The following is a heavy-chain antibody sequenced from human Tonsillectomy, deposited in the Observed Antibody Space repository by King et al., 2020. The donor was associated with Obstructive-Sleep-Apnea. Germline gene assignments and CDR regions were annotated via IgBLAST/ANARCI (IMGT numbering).Heavy chain of an antibody. V-gene: IGHV3-30*02. CDR1: GFTFSSYG. CDR3: AKDRTVVVPAAMGFDY. CDR2: IRYDGSNK. J-gene: IGHJ4*02. Sequence: VQLVESGGGVVQPGRSLRLSCAASGFTFSSYGMHWVRQAPGKGLEWVAFIRYDGSNKYYADSVKGRFTISRDNSKNTLYLQMNSLRAEDTAVYYCAKDRTVVVPAAMGFDYWGQGTLVTVSS. D-gene: IGHD2-2*01.